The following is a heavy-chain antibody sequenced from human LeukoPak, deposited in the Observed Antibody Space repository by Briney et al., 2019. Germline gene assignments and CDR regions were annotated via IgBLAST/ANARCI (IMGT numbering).Heavy chain of an antibody. D-gene: IGHD6-13*01. J-gene: IGHJ4*02. Sequence: PSDTLSLTCTVSRASISDNYWSWSRQPAGKALEWIGRTYTSGDTNYNPSLKSRASVSVDTSKNQFYLSLRYVTAADTAVYYCTIGGASGSLAHWGPGTLVTVSS. CDR3: TIGGASGSLAH. CDR1: RASISDNY. CDR2: TYTSGDT. V-gene: IGHV4-4*07.